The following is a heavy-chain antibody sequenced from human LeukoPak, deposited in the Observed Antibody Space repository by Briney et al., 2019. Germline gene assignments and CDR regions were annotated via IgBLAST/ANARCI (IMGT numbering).Heavy chain of an antibody. CDR1: GFTFSSYA. CDR2: ISGSGGST. Sequence: GGSLRLSCAASGFTFSSYAMSWVRQAPGKGLEWVSAISGSGGSTYYADSVKGRFTISRDNSKNTLYLQMNSLRAEDTAVYYCAREEYDSSGYGYFDYWGQGTLVTVSS. D-gene: IGHD3-22*01. V-gene: IGHV3-23*01. J-gene: IGHJ4*02. CDR3: AREEYDSSGYGYFDY.